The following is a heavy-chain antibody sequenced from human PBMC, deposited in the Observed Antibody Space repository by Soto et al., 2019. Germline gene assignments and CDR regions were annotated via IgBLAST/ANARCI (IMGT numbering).Heavy chain of an antibody. V-gene: IGHV4-59*01. D-gene: IGHD2-21*01. J-gene: IGHJ4*02. CDR1: GDSISSYY. CDR2: IYFSGST. CDR3: ARTELAGGNFYFDS. Sequence: PSETLSLTCTVSGDSISSYYWSWIRQPPGKGLEWIGYIYFSGSTSYNPSLKNRVTISIDTAKNQFSLKLSSVTAADTALYYCARTELAGGNFYFDSWGQGTLVTVSS.